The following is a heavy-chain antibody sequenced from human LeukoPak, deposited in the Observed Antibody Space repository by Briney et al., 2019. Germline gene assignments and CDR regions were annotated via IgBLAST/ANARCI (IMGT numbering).Heavy chain of an antibody. V-gene: IGHV4-59*01. CDR2: IHYTGST. CDR3: TRGESAWLHDY. D-gene: IGHD3-9*01. J-gene: IGHJ4*02. CDR1: GGSISSYY. Sequence: PSETLSLTCTVPGGSISSYYWSWIRQPPRKGLEWIGYIHYTGSTNYNPSLKSRVTISVDTSKNQFSLKLSSVTAADTAVYYCTRGESAWLHDYWGQGTLVTVSS.